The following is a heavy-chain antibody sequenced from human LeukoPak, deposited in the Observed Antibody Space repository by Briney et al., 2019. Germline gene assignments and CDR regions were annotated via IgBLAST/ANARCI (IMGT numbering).Heavy chain of an antibody. J-gene: IGHJ4*02. Sequence: SETLSLTCTVSGGSISSYYWSWIRQPPGKGLEWIGYIYYSGSTNYNPSLKSRVTISVDTSKNQFSLKLSSVTAADTAVYYCAAMEVSGSYMWNFDYWGQGTLVTVSS. CDR2: IYYSGST. CDR3: AAMEVSGSYMWNFDY. CDR1: GGSISSYY. D-gene: IGHD1-26*01. V-gene: IGHV4-59*01.